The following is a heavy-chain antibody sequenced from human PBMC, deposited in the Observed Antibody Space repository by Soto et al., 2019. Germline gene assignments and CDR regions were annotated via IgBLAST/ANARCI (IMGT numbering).Heavy chain of an antibody. Sequence: QVQLVESGGGLVKPGGSLRLSCAASGFTFSDYYMSWIRQALGKGLEWVSYISSSGSTIYYADSVKGRFTISRDNAKNXLYLQMNSLRAEDTAVYYCASDQKTTVVTSDAFDLWGQGTMVTVSS. CDR2: ISSSGSTI. J-gene: IGHJ3*01. CDR3: ASDQKTTVVTSDAFDL. CDR1: GFTFSDYY. V-gene: IGHV3-11*01. D-gene: IGHD4-17*01.